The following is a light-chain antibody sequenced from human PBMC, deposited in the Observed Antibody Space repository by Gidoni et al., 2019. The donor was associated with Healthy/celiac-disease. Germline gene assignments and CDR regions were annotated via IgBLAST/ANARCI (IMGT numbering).Light chain of an antibody. Sequence: DIQMTPSPSTLSASVGDRVTITCRASPSISSWFAWYQQKPGKAPKLLIYDASSLESGVPSRFSGSGSGTEFTLTISSLQPDDFATYYCQQYNSYSPLTFGQGTRLEIK. CDR1: PSISSW. V-gene: IGKV1-5*01. J-gene: IGKJ5*01. CDR3: QQYNSYSPLT. CDR2: DAS.